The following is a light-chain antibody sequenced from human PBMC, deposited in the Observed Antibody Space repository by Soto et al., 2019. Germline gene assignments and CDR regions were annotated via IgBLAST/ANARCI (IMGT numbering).Light chain of an antibody. CDR3: QQLGET. CDR1: QGISSY. Sequence: IPLTQSPSSLSASVGDKVTITCRASQGISSYLAWYQQKPGKAPKLLIYAASTLQSGVPSRFSGSGSGTDFTLTISSLQPEDFATYYCQQLGETFGPGTKVAIK. J-gene: IGKJ3*01. CDR2: AAS. V-gene: IGKV1-9*01.